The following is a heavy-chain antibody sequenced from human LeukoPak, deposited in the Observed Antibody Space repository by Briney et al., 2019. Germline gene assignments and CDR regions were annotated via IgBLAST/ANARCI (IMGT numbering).Heavy chain of an antibody. J-gene: IGHJ3*02. D-gene: IGHD3-22*01. Sequence: GASVKVSCKASGYTFTGYYIHWVRQAPGQGLEWMGWINPNGGGTNYAQKFQGRVTMTRDTSISTAYMELSRLRSDDTAVYYCARGKVYYDSSGYYLPDAFDIWGQGTMVTVSS. CDR2: INPNGGGT. CDR3: ARGKVYYDSSGYYLPDAFDI. CDR1: GYTFTGYY. V-gene: IGHV1-2*02.